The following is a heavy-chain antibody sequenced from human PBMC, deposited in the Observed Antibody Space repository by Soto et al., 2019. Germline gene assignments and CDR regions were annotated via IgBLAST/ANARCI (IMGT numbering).Heavy chain of an antibody. J-gene: IGHJ4*02. D-gene: IGHD2-2*01. CDR3: AISSCSTTSCWEKLDY. CDR2: IYYSGST. V-gene: IGHV4-31*03. Sequence: QVQLQESGPGLVKPSQTLSLTCTVSGGSISSGDYYWSWIRQHPGKGLEWIGYIYYSGSTYYNPSLESRVTMSVDTSKNQCSLKLSSVTAADTAVYYCAISSCSTTSCWEKLDYWGQGTLVTVSS. CDR1: GGSISSGDYY.